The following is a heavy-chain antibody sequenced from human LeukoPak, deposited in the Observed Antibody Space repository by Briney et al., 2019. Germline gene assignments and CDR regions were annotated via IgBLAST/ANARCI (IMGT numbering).Heavy chain of an antibody. CDR1: GFTFSSYA. V-gene: IGHV3-64D*06. CDR2: ISSNGGST. J-gene: IGHJ4*02. Sequence: GGSLRLSCSASGFTFSSYAVHWVRQAPGKGLEYVSAISSNGGSTYYADSVKGRFTISRDNSKNTLYLQMSSLRAEDTAVYYCVGCSSTSCYGYWGQGTLVTVSS. D-gene: IGHD2-2*01. CDR3: VGCSSTSCYGY.